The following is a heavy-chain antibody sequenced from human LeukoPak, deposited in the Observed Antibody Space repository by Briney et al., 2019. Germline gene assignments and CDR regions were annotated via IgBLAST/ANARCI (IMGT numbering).Heavy chain of an antibody. CDR1: GGTFSSYA. Sequence: SVKVSCKASGGTFSSYAISWVRQAPGQGLEWMGGIIPIFGTANYAQKFQGRVTITADKSTSTAYMELSSLRSEDTAVYYCARGPNCSGGSCVDYWGQGTLVTVSS. V-gene: IGHV1-69*06. J-gene: IGHJ4*02. CDR3: ARGPNCSGGSCVDY. D-gene: IGHD2-15*01. CDR2: IIPIFGTA.